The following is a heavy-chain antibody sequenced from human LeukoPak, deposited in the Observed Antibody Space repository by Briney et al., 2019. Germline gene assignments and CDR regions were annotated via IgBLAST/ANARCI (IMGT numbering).Heavy chain of an antibody. D-gene: IGHD6-19*01. CDR2: IYYSGST. CDR1: GGSISSYY. J-gene: IGHJ4*02. CDR3: ARSAVSGWRYFEY. V-gene: IGHV4-59*08. Sequence: SETLSLTCTVSGGSISSYYWSWIRQPPGKGLEWIGYIYYSGSTNYNPSLKSRVTISVDTSKNQFSLKLSSVTAADTAVYYCARSAVSGWRYFEYWGQGTLVTVSS.